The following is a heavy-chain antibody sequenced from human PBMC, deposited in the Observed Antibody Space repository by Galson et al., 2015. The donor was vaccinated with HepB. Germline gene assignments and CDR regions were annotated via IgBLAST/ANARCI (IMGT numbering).Heavy chain of an antibody. J-gene: IGHJ6*02. CDR1: GYTFTSYD. CDR2: MNPNSGNT. Sequence: SVKVSCKASGYTFTSYDINWVRQATGQGLEWMGWMNPNSGNTGYAQKFQGRVTMTRNTSISTAYMELSSLRSEDTAVYYCARSQSTYPFFGGVINYGMDVWGQGTTVTVSS. CDR3: ARSQSTYPFFGGVINYGMDV. D-gene: IGHD3-16*01. V-gene: IGHV1-8*01.